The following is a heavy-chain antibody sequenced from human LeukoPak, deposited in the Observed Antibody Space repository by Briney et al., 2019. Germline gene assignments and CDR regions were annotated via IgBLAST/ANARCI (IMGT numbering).Heavy chain of an antibody. J-gene: IGHJ3*02. CDR3: SRDGAEGDNSAFDI. D-gene: IGHD3-22*01. CDR1: GFTFSNYI. CDR2: IRRKRNSYTT. V-gene: IGHV3-72*01. Sequence: GGSLRLSCVASGFTFSNYILDWVRQAPGKGLEWVGRIRRKRNSYTTEYAVSVKGRFSISRDGLKKTWYLLMRSLQTEDTAVYYCSRDGAEGDNSAFDIWGPGTMVTVSS.